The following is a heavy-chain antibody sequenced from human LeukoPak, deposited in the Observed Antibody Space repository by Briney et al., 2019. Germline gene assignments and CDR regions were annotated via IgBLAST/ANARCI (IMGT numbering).Heavy chain of an antibody. V-gene: IGHV4-59*01. CDR2: IYYSGST. Sequence: KASETLSLTCTVSSGSISDNYRSWVRQPPGKGLEWIGYIYYSGSTNYNPSLKSRVTILVDMSKNQFSLKMSSVTAADTAVYYCARELKVGNTGYYFDYWGQGTLVTVSS. J-gene: IGHJ4*02. CDR1: SGSISDNY. CDR3: ARELKVGNTGYYFDY. D-gene: IGHD2/OR15-2a*01.